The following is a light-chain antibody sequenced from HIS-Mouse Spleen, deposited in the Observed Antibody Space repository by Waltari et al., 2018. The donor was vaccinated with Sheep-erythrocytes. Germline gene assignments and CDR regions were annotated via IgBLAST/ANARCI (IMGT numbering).Light chain of an antibody. CDR2: WAS. CDR3: QQYYSTLLT. V-gene: IGKV4-1*01. Sequence: DIVMTQSPDSLAVSLGARGTINCNSSQSVLYSSNNKNYLAWYQQKPGQPPKLLIYWASTRESGVPDRFSGSGSGTDFTLTISSLQAEDVAVYYCQQYYSTLLTFGGGTKVEIK. CDR1: QSVLYSSNNKNY. J-gene: IGKJ4*01.